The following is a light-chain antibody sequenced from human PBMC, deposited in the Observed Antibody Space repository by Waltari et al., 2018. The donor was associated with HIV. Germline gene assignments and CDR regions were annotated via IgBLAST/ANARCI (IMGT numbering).Light chain of an antibody. CDR3: QSYDRSLSEGV. CDR1: SSNIGKGRD. V-gene: IGLV1-40*01. J-gene: IGLJ3*02. CDR2: GTI. Sequence: HSVLTQPPSVSGAPGQRVTISCTGSSSNIGKGRDVHWYQQVPGTAPKLLIYGTINRPLGVPDRFSGSRSGASASLASTGLQAEDEADYYCQSYDRSLSEGVFGGVTKLTVL.